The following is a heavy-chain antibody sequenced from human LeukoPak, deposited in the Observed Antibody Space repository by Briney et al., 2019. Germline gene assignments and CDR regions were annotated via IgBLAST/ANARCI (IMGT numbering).Heavy chain of an antibody. J-gene: IGHJ4*02. V-gene: IGHV4-59*01. CDR1: GGSIGSYY. CDR3: ARRRDGGHYTPFDY. CDR2: IYYSGST. Sequence: SETLSLTRTVFGGSIGSYYWGWLRQPPGKRLEWIGYIYYSGSTNYNPSLKSRVTMAVDTSKKQFSLKLRSVTAADTAVYYCARRRDGGHYTPFDYFGQGTLVTVSS. D-gene: IGHD4-23*01.